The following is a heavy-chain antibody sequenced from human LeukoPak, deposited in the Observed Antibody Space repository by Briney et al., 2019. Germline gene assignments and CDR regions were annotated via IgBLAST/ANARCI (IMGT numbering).Heavy chain of an antibody. V-gene: IGHV3-7*01. CDR1: GLTFSSYC. J-gene: IGHJ4*02. CDR3: ARRGGWDVSSASYHFDY. D-gene: IGHD3-22*01. CDR2: IKQGGSDT. Sequence: GGSLRLSCAVSGLTFSSYCMSWVRQTPGKGLEWVANIKQGGSDTYYVDSVKGRFTISRDKAKKSLYVQMNSLRAEDTAIYYCARRGGWDVSSASYHFDYWGQGTLVTVSS.